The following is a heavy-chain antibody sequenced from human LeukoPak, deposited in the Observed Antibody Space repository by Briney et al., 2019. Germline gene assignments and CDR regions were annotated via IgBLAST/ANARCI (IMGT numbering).Heavy chain of an antibody. CDR3: ARSRVTGAYVDY. CDR2: INYSGST. J-gene: IGHJ4*02. CDR1: GGSFSGYY. V-gene: IGHV4-34*01. D-gene: IGHD7-27*01. Sequence: SETLSLTCAVYGGSFSGYYWSWIRQPPGKGLEWIGEINYSGSTNYNPSLKSRVTISVDTSKNQFSLKLSSVTAADTAVYYCARSRVTGAYVDYWGQGTLVTVSS.